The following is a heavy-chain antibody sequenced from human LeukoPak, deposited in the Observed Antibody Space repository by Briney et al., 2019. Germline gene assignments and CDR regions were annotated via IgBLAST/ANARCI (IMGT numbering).Heavy chain of an antibody. CDR1: GFTLGSYW. D-gene: IGHD6-19*01. V-gene: IGHV3-7*01. CDR2: KKQDGSEE. Sequence: PGGSPRLSCAASGFTLGSYWMRWVRQAPGRGLEGVAKKKQDGSEEYYVDSVKGRFTISRDNAKNSLYLQMNSLRAEDTAVYYCARVGFDSSGWYETDYYMDVWGKGTTVTVSS. J-gene: IGHJ6*03. CDR3: ARVGFDSSGWYETDYYMDV.